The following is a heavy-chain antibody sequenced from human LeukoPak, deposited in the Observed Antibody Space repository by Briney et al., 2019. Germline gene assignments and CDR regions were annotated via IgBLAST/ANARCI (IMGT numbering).Heavy chain of an antibody. J-gene: IGHJ6*04. CDR2: ISSSGSTI. V-gene: IGHV3-48*04. CDR1: GFTFGSYG. D-gene: IGHD3-10*02. CDR3: AELGITMIGGV. Sequence: PGGSLRLSCAASGFTFGSYGMNWVRQAPGKGLEWVSYISSSGSTIYYADSVKGRFTISRDNAKNSLYLQMNSLRAEDTAVYYCAELGITMIGGVWGKGTTVTISS.